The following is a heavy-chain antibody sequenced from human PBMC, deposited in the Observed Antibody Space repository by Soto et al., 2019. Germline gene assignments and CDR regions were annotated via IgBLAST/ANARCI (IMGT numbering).Heavy chain of an antibody. J-gene: IGHJ4*02. CDR3: ARVRPDYGSGSKGYFDY. V-gene: IGHV4-61*01. Sequence: SETLSLTCTVSGGSVSSGSYYWSWIRQPPGKGLEWIGEINHSGGTNYNPSLKSRVTISVDTSKNQFSLKLSSVTAADTAVYYCARVRPDYGSGSKGYFDYWGQGTLVTVSS. CDR2: INHSGGT. D-gene: IGHD3-10*01. CDR1: GGSVSSGSYY.